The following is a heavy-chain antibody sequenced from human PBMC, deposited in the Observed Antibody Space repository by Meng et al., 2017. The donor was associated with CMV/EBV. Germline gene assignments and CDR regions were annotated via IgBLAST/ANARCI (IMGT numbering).Heavy chain of an antibody. V-gene: IGHV4-59*01. CDR3: ARDYLIAAAGTNYYYGMDV. J-gene: IGHJ6*02. Sequence: GSLRLSCTVSGGSISSYYWSWIRQPPGKGLEWIGYIYYSGSTNYNPSLKSRVTISVDTSKNQFSLKLSSVTAADTAVYYCARDYLIAAAGTNYYYGMDVWGQGTTVTVSS. CDR2: IYYSGST. D-gene: IGHD6-13*01. CDR1: GGSISSYY.